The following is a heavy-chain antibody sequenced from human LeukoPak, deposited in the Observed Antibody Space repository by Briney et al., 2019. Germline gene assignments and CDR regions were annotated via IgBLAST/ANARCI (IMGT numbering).Heavy chain of an antibody. CDR1: GGSISSYY. CDR3: ARLVTYYDFWSGYPPGPFDY. CDR2: IYYSGST. V-gene: IGHV4-59*01. D-gene: IGHD3-3*01. Sequence: SETLSLTCIVSGGSISSYYWSWIRQPPGKGLEWIGYIYYSGSTNYNPSLKSRVTISVDTSKNQFSLKLSSVTAADTAVYYCARLVTYYDFWSGYPPGPFDYWGQGTLVTVSS. J-gene: IGHJ4*02.